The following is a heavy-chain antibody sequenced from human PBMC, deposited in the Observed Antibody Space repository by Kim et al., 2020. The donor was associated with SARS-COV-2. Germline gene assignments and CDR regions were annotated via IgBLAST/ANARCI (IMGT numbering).Heavy chain of an antibody. V-gene: IGHV4-30-4*01. D-gene: IGHD6-6*01. CDR1: GGSISNGDYY. CDR2: IYSSGSA. CDR3: ARGWGYPTSSDSLDI. J-gene: IGHJ3*02. Sequence: SETLSLTCTVSGGSISNGDYYWSWIRQPPGKGLEWIVYIYSSGSAYYNPSLEIRVSISRSTSNNHFSLNFTTVTAPDTAVYYCARGWGYPTSSDSLDIWG.